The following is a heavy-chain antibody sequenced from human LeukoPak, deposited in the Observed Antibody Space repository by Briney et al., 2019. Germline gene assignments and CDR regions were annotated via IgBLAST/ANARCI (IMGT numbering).Heavy chain of an antibody. Sequence: SETLSLTCTVSGGSINSNYSSWIRQPPGKGLEWIGYIYYSGSTNYNPSLKSRVTISVDTSKNQFSLKLSSVTAADTAVYYCATERGDYAFDIWGQGTMVTVSS. D-gene: IGHD3-16*01. CDR1: GGSINSNY. V-gene: IGHV4-59*01. CDR3: ATERGDYAFDI. J-gene: IGHJ3*02. CDR2: IYYSGST.